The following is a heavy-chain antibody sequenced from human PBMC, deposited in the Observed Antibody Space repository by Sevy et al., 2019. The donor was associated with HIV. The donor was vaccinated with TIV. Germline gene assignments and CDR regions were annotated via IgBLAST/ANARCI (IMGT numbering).Heavy chain of an antibody. J-gene: IGHJ3*02. V-gene: IGHV4-39*01. CDR3: ARPYDGSVLDAFDI. D-gene: IGHD3-22*01. Sequence: SETLSLTCTVSGGSISSSSYYWGWIRQPPGKGLEWIGSIYYSGSTYYNPSLKSRVTISVDTSKNQFSLKLGSVTAADTAVYYCARPYDGSVLDAFDIWGQGTMVTVSS. CDR1: GGSISSSSYY. CDR2: IYYSGST.